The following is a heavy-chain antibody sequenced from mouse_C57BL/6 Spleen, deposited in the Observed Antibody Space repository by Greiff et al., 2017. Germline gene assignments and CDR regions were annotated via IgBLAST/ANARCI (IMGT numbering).Heavy chain of an antibody. CDR2: INPNNGGT. D-gene: IGHD1-1*01. CDR3: ARWVYYGSSSYYYAMDD. Sequence: VQLQQSGPELVKPGASVKISCKASGYTFTDYYMNWVKQSHGKSLEWIGDINPNNGGTSYNQKFKGKATLTVDKSASTAYMELRSLTSEDSAVYYCARWVYYGSSSYYYAMDDWGQGTSVTVSS. CDR1: GYTFTDYY. V-gene: IGHV1-26*01. J-gene: IGHJ4*01.